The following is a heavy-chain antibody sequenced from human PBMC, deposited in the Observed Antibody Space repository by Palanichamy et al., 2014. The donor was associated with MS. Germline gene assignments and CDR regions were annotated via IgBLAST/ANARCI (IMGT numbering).Heavy chain of an antibody. V-gene: IGHV3-66*01. J-gene: IGHJ4*02. D-gene: IGHD3-22*01. Sequence: YSGGSTYYADSVKGRFTISRDNSKSTLYLQMNILRAEDTAVYYCATNYDSSGYFSYWGQGALVTVSS. CDR2: YSGGST. CDR3: ATNYDSSGYFSY.